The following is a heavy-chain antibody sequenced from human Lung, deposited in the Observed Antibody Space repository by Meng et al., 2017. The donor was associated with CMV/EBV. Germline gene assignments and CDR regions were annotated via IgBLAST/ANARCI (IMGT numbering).Heavy chain of an antibody. Sequence: SETLSLTCTVSGDSISSSNYYWAWIRQPPGKGLEWIVSMHHSGTTYYNSSLKSRVIMSLDTSKNQFSLELNSVTAADTAVYYCTRDPHCSSASCLKFDPWGQGTLVTGSS. CDR3: TRDPHCSSASCLKFDP. CDR2: MHHSGTT. CDR1: GDSISSSNYY. D-gene: IGHD2-2*01. V-gene: IGHV4-39*07. J-gene: IGHJ5*02.